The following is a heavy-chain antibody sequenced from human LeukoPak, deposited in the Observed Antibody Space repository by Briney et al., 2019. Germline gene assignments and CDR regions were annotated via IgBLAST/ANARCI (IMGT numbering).Heavy chain of an antibody. Sequence: GGSLRLSCAASGFTFSSYGMHWVRQAPGKGQEWVAFIRYDGSNKYYADSVKGRFTISRDNSKNTLYLQMNSLRAEDTAVYYCATTYSSSWYYFDYWGQGTLVTVSS. CDR1: GFTFSSYG. CDR3: ATTYSSSWYYFDY. CDR2: IRYDGSNK. D-gene: IGHD6-13*01. J-gene: IGHJ4*02. V-gene: IGHV3-30*02.